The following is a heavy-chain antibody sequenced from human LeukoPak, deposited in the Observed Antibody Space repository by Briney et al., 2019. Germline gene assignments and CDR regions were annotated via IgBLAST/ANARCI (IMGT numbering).Heavy chain of an antibody. CDR3: ALIRGTKYFQY. Sequence: GWSLRLSCAASEFTFSTYAMSWVRQAPGKGLEWVSAISGSGVTTYYADSVKGRFTISRDNSKNTVYLQMNSLRAEDTAVYYCALIRGTKYFQYWGQGTLVTVSS. J-gene: IGHJ1*01. CDR1: EFTFSTYA. CDR2: ISGSGVTT. V-gene: IGHV3-23*01.